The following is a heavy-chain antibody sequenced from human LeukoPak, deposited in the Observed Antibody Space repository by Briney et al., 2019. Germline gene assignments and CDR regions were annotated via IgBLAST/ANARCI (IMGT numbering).Heavy chain of an antibody. V-gene: IGHV3-48*03. J-gene: IGHJ6*03. D-gene: IGHD4-17*01. CDR2: ISSSGSTI. CDR3: ARGQPWATVTTYYYYYYMDV. CDR1: GFTFSSYE. Sequence: GGSLRLSCAASGFTFSSYEMNWVRQAPGEGLEWGSYISSSGSTIYYADSVKGRFTISRDNAKTSLYLQMNSLRAEDTAVYYCARGQPWATVTTYYYYYYMDVWGKGTTVTISS.